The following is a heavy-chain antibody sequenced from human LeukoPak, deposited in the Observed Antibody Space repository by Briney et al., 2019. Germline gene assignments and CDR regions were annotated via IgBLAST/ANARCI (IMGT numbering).Heavy chain of an antibody. Sequence: PGGSLRLSCAVSGFTVSGNYMSWIRQGPGKGLEWVSLIYSDDTTLYADYVKGRVSMYRDISKNTLYLKMSSVRDEDTAVYCCARRAGCYSHPYDYWGQGVVVTVSS. J-gene: IGHJ4*02. CDR3: ARRAGCYSHPYDY. CDR2: IYSDDTT. CDR1: GFTVSGNY. D-gene: IGHD3-22*01. V-gene: IGHV3-53*01.